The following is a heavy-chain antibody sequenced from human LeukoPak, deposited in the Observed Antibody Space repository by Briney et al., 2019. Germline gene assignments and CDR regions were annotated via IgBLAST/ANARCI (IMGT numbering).Heavy chain of an antibody. Sequence: SETLSLTCTVSGGSISSYYWSWIRQPAGKGLEWIGRIYTSGSTNYNPSLKSRVTMSVDTSKNQFSLKPSSVTAADTAVYYCAREGSSSWYQPYYYYYGMDVWGQGTTVTVFS. V-gene: IGHV4-4*07. J-gene: IGHJ6*02. CDR2: IYTSGST. D-gene: IGHD6-13*01. CDR3: AREGSSSWYQPYYYYYGMDV. CDR1: GGSISSYY.